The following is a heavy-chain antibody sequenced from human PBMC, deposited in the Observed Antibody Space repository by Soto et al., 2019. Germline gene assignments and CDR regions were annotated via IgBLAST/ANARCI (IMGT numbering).Heavy chain of an antibody. D-gene: IGHD2-2*01. CDR1: GYTFTSYA. CDR2: INAGNGNT. V-gene: IGHV1-3*01. CDR3: ARAFSIVVVPAAKY. J-gene: IGHJ4*02. Sequence: QVQLVQSGAEVKKPGASVKVSCKASGYTFTSYAMHWVRQAPGQRLEWMGWINAGNGNTKYSQKFQVRVTITRDPSASTAYMELSSLRSEDTAVYYCARAFSIVVVPAAKYWGQGTLVTVSS.